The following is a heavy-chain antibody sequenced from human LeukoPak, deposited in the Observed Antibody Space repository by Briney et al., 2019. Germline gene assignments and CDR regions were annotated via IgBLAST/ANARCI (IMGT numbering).Heavy chain of an antibody. J-gene: IGHJ6*03. CDR1: GYTFTSYD. CDR3: ARGCSGSSYIYYYYYMDV. V-gene: IGHV1-8*03. D-gene: IGHD6-6*01. Sequence: ASVKVSCKASGYTFTSYDINWVRQATGQGLEWMGWMNPNSGNTGYAQKFQGRVTITRNTSISTAYMELSSLRSEDTAVYYCARGCSGSSYIYYYYYMDVWGKGTTVTVSS. CDR2: MNPNSGNT.